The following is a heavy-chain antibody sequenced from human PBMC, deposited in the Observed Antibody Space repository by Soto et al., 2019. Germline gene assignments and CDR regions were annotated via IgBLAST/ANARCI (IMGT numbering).Heavy chain of an antibody. J-gene: IGHJ3*02. Sequence: GGSLSLSCAASGVPFSSYSMSWVRQAPGKGLEWVSAISGSGGSTYYADSVKGRFTISRDNSKNTLYLQMNSLRAEDTAVYYCAKALIVVLVAATHRRRQNGVFDIWGQGTMVTVSS. V-gene: IGHV3-23*01. CDR1: GVPFSSYS. CDR3: AKALIVVLVAATHRRRQNGVFDI. D-gene: IGHD2-15*01. CDR2: ISGSGGST.